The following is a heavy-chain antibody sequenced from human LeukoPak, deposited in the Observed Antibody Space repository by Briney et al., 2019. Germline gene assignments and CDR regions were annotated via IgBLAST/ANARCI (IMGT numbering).Heavy chain of an antibody. CDR1: GFTFSSYG. D-gene: IGHD2-2*01. Sequence: GGSLRLSCAASGFTFSSYGMHWVRQAPGKGLECVAVISYDGSNKYYADSVKGRFTISRDNSKNTLYLQMNSLRAEDTAVYYCAKEAKRVAPAFDYWGQGTLVTVSS. V-gene: IGHV3-30*18. J-gene: IGHJ4*02. CDR3: AKEAKRVAPAFDY. CDR2: ISYDGSNK.